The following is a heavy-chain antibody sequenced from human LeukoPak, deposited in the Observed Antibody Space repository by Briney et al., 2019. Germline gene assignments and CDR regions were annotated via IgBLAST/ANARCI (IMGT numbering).Heavy chain of an antibody. Sequence: ASVKVSCKASGYTFTSYYMHWVRQAPGQGLEWTGIINPSGGSTSYAQKFQGRVTMTRDTSTSTVYMELSSLRSEDTAVYYCASCPDIVVVPAATYYYYMDVWGKGTTVTVSS. J-gene: IGHJ6*03. D-gene: IGHD2-2*01. CDR1: GYTFTSYY. CDR2: INPSGGST. V-gene: IGHV1-46*01. CDR3: ASCPDIVVVPAATYYYYMDV.